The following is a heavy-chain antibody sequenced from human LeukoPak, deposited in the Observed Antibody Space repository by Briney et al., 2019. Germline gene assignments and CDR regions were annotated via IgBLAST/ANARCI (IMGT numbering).Heavy chain of an antibody. D-gene: IGHD2-15*01. CDR3: ARDQVVVVVAATFDY. CDR1: GFTFSSYA. CDR2: ISGSGGST. J-gene: IGHJ4*02. Sequence: GGSLRLSCAASGFTFSSYAMSWVRQAPGKGLEWVSAISGSGGSTYYADSVKGRVTISRDNSKNTLYLQMNSLRAEDTAVYYCARDQVVVVVAATFDYWGQGTLVTVSS. V-gene: IGHV3-23*01.